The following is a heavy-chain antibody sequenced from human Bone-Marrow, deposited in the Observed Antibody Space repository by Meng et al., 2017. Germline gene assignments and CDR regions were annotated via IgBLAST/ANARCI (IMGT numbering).Heavy chain of an antibody. CDR1: GYTFTSYG. D-gene: IGHD3-10*01. CDR3: ARIPLWFGEWEGGY. CDR2: ISAYNGNT. V-gene: IGHV1-18*01. Sequence: ASVKVSCKASGYTFTSYGISWVRQAPGQGLEWMGWISAYNGNTNYAQKLQGRVTVTTDTSTSTAYMELRSLKSDDTAVYYCARIPLWFGEWEGGYWGQGTLVTVSS. J-gene: IGHJ4*02.